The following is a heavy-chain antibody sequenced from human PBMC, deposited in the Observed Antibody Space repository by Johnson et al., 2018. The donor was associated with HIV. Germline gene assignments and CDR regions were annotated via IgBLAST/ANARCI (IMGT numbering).Heavy chain of an antibody. CDR2: IQQDGSEK. CDR3: ARDFGDSSGWYRDDAFDI. J-gene: IGHJ3*02. D-gene: IGHD6-19*01. Sequence: VESGGGLVQPAGSLRLSCAASEFTFSSYWISCVRPAPGKGLEWVANIQQDGSEKYYVDSVKGRFTISRDNAKNSLYLQMNSLRAEDTAVYDCARDFGDSSGWYRDDAFDIWGQGTMVTVSS. CDR1: EFTFSSYW. V-gene: IGHV3-7*01.